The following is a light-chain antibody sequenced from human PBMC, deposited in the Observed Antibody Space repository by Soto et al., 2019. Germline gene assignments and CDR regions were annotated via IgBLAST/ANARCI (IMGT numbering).Light chain of an antibody. CDR3: HQTYSTQWT. Sequence: DIQMTQSPTSLSASVGDRVTITCRESQTISNHLNWYQQKPGKAPKLLIYTASSLQSGVPSRFSGSGSGTDFTRTISSLQPEDFATYYCHQTYSTQWTFGQGTKVEVK. CDR1: QTISNH. V-gene: IGKV1-39*01. J-gene: IGKJ1*01. CDR2: TAS.